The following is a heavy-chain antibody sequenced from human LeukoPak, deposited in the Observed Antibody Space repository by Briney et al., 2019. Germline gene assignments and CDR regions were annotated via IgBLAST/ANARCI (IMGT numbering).Heavy chain of an antibody. CDR2: IYSSGNT. Sequence: PSETLSLTCTVSGGSISSYYWSWIRQPPGKGLEWIGYIYSSGNTNYNPSLRSRVTISVDTSKNHFSLKLSSVTAADTAVYYCARTGSTVTMLYPFDHWGQGTLVTVSS. D-gene: IGHD4-17*01. J-gene: IGHJ4*02. CDR3: ARTGSTVTMLYPFDH. V-gene: IGHV4-59*01. CDR1: GGSISSYY.